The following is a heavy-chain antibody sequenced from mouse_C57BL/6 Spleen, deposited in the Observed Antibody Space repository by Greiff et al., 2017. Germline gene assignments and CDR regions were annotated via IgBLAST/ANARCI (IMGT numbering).Heavy chain of an antibody. CDR1: GYTFTSYW. CDR2: IDPSDSYT. D-gene: IGHD2-4*01. V-gene: IGHV1-50*01. CDR3: VRACYCDYDEGAWFAY. J-gene: IGHJ3*01. Sequence: QVQLQQPGAELVKPGASVKLSCKASGYTFTSYWMQWVKQRPGQGLEWIGEIDPSDSYTNYNQKFKGKATLTVDTSSSTAYMQLSSLTSGDSAVYYGVRACYCDYDEGAWFAYWGQGTLVTVSA.